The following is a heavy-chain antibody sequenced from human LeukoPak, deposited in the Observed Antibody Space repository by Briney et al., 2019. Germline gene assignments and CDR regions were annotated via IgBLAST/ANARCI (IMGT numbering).Heavy chain of an antibody. CDR1: GGSISSYY. J-gene: IGHJ4*02. Sequence: PSETLALTCNVSGGSISSYYWSWIRQSPGKGLEWIGYIYYSGTTNYNPSLKSRVTISVDTSKNQFSLKLSPVTAADTAVYYCARGKTYDDFWGQGTLVTVSS. D-gene: IGHD3-16*01. CDR2: IYYSGTT. CDR3: ARGKTYDDF. V-gene: IGHV4-59*01.